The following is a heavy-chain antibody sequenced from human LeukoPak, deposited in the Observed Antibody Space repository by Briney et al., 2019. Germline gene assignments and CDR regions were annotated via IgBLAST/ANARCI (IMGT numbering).Heavy chain of an antibody. CDR3: ARGGFRHFDP. CDR2: IKEDEIEI. D-gene: IGHD3-22*01. CDR1: GFAFNSQT. J-gene: IGHJ5*02. V-gene: IGHV3-7*01. Sequence: PGGSLRLSCAASGFAFNSQTMSWVCQAPGKGLEWVASIKEDEIEIHYVDSVEGRFTISRDNAKDSLYLQMNSLRVEDTAVYYCARGGFRHFDPWGQGTLVTVSS.